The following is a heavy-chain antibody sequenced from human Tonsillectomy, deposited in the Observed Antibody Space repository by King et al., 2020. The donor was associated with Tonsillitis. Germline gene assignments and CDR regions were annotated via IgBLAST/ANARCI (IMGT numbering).Heavy chain of an antibody. CDR3: ARSASRMGATDY. D-gene: IGHD1-26*01. V-gene: IGHV3-74*01. Sequence: VQLVESGGGLVQPGGSLRLSCAASGFIFSRYWMHWVRQAPGKGLVWVSRINSDGCTTSYADSVKGRFSLSRDNAKNTLYLQMNSLRAEDTAVYYCARSASRMGATDYWGQGTLVTVSS. CDR2: INSDGCTT. CDR1: GFIFSRYW. J-gene: IGHJ4*02.